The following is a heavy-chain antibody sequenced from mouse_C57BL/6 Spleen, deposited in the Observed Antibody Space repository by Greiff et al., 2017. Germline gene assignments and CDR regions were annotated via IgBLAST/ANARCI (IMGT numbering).Heavy chain of an antibody. J-gene: IGHJ3*01. CDR1: GYTFTSYW. D-gene: IGHD2-4*01. Sequence: VHLQQPGAELVRPGTSVKLSCKASGYTFTSYWMHWVKQRPGQGLEWIGVIDPSDSYTNYNQKFKGKATLTVDTSSSTAYMQLSSLTSEDSAVYYCARIISDYDWFAYWGQGTLVTVSA. CDR3: ARIISDYDWFAY. V-gene: IGHV1-59*01. CDR2: IDPSDSYT.